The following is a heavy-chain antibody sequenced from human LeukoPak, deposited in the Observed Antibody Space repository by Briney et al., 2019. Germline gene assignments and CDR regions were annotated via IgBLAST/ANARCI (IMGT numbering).Heavy chain of an antibody. J-gene: IGHJ4*02. Sequence: SETLSLTCAVYGGSFSGYYWSWIRQPPGKGLEWIGEINHSGSTNYNPSLKSRVTISVDTSKNQFSLKLSSVTAADTAVYYCARGASLSGYFPDWGQGTLVTVSS. CDR2: INHSGST. D-gene: IGHD3-22*01. V-gene: IGHV4-34*01. CDR1: GGSFSGYY. CDR3: ARGASLSGYFPD.